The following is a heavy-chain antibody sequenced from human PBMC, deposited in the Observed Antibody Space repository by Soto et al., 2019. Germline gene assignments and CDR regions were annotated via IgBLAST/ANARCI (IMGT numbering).Heavy chain of an antibody. CDR2: ISSSSSTI. J-gene: IGHJ3*02. V-gene: IGHV3-48*01. CDR3: AALYGSGSPDDAFDI. Sequence: GGSLRLSCAASGFTFSSYSMNWVRQAPGKGLEWVSYISSSSSTIYYADPVKGRFTISRDNAKNSLYLQMNSLRAEDTAVYYCAALYGSGSPDDAFDIWGQGTMVTVSS. D-gene: IGHD3-10*01. CDR1: GFTFSSYS.